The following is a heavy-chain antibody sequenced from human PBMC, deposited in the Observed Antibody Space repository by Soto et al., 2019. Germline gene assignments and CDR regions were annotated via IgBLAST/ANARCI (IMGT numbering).Heavy chain of an antibody. V-gene: IGHV4-4*02. D-gene: IGHD3-16*01. CDR1: GGSIISSNW. J-gene: IGHJ4*02. CDR2: FHHRGST. CDR3: VRHGGSFFDY. Sequence: QVQLQESGPGLVKPSGTLSLTCAVTGGSIISSNWWSWVRQPPGKGLEWIGEFHHRGSTNYNPSLKSRVTLSVDKSRNQFSLQLSSVTAADTAVYYCVRHGGSFFDYWGQGTLVTVSS.